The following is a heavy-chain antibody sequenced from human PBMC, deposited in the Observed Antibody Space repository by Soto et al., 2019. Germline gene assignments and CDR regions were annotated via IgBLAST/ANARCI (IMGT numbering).Heavy chain of an antibody. CDR1: GYSFVNHW. CDR3: ARRFFTSTSSRGSLIAY. D-gene: IGHD2-2*01. J-gene: IGHJ4*02. Sequence: GESLKISCKGSGYSFVNHWIAWVRQKPGKALEWMGIIYPADSDTRYSPSFQGQVTISVDNSVSTAYLQWSSLKDSDTGMYYCARRFFTSTSSRGSLIAYWGQGTLVTVSS. CDR2: IYPADSDT. V-gene: IGHV5-51*01.